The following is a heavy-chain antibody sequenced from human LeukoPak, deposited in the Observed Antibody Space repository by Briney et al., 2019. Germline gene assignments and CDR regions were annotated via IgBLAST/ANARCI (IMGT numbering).Heavy chain of an antibody. Sequence: PGGSLTLSCAASGITFSSYAMSRVRQDPVQGMNAFSAISGSGGSTYYADSVKGRFTISRDNAKNTLYLQMNSLRAEDTAVYYCAKEPQGSGYYSGVIDYWGQGTLVTVSS. D-gene: IGHD3-22*01. CDR3: AKEPQGSGYYSGVIDY. CDR1: GITFSSYA. CDR2: ISGSGGST. V-gene: IGHV3-23*01. J-gene: IGHJ4*02.